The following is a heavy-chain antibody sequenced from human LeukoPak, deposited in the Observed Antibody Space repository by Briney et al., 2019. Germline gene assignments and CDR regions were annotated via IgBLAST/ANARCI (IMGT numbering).Heavy chain of an antibody. J-gene: IGHJ3*02. CDR3: ARLSSGWYLGAFDI. Sequence: AESLKISCKGSGYSFTSYWIGWVRQMPGKGLECMGIIHPGDSDTTYSPSFQGQVTTSADKSIRTAYLQWNSLKASDTAMYYCARLSSGWYLGAFDIWGQGTMVTVSS. CDR2: IHPGDSDT. CDR1: GYSFTSYW. D-gene: IGHD6-19*01. V-gene: IGHV5-51*01.